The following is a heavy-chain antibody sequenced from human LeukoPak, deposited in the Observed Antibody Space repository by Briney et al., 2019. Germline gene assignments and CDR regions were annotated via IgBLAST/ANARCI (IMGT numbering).Heavy chain of an antibody. CDR3: ARGRAPHYYSSMGDF. J-gene: IGHJ4*02. V-gene: IGHV1-2*02. CDR1: GYTFTGYH. Sequence: ASVKVSCKTSGYTFTGYHIHWVRQAPGQGLQWMGWINPNSGGTKYAQKFQGRVTMTRDTSIRTAYMELSRLKSDDTAVYYCARGRAPHYYSSMGDFWGQGTLVTVSS. CDR2: INPNSGGT. D-gene: IGHD3-10*01.